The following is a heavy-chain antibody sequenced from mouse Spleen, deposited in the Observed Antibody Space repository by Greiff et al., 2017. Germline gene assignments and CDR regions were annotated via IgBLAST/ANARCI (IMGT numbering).Heavy chain of an antibody. CDR2: ISSGGGNT. Sequence: EVMLVESGGGLVKLGGSLKLSFAASRFTFSSYAMSWVRQTPEKRLEWVATISSGGGNTYYPDSVKGRFTISRDNAKNTLYLQMSSLKSEDTAMYYCARHTPNPYYAMDYWGQGTSVTVSS. V-gene: IGHV5-9*01. CDR3: ARHTPNPYYAMDY. CDR1: RFTFSSYA. J-gene: IGHJ4*01.